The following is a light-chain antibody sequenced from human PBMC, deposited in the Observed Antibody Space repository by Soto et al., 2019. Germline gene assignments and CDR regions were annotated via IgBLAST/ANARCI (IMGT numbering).Light chain of an antibody. V-gene: IGKV1-8*01. CDR1: QGISSY. J-gene: IGKJ1*01. CDR3: QQYGNSRWT. CDR2: AAS. Sequence: AIRMTQSPSSFSASTGDRVTITCRASQGISSYLAWYQQKPGKAPKLLIYAASTLQSGVPSRFSGSGSGTDFTLTISCLQSEDFAVYYCQQYGNSRWTFGQGTKVDIK.